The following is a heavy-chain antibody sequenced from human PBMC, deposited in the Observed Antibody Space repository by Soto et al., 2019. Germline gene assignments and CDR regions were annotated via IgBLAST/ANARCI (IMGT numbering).Heavy chain of an antibody. V-gene: IGHV4-34*01. J-gene: IGHJ4*02. Sequence: SETLSLTCAVYGGSFSGYYWSWIRQPPGKGLEWIGEINHSGSTNYNPSLKSRVTISVDTSKNQFSLKLSSVTAADTAVYYCARVKQPKHFDYWGQGTLVTVSS. D-gene: IGHD6-13*01. CDR2: INHSGST. CDR1: GGSFSGYY. CDR3: ARVKQPKHFDY.